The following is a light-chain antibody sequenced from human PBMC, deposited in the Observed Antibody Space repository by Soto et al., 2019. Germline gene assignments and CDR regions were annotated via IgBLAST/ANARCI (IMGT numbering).Light chain of an antibody. Sequence: QSALTQPPSASGSPRQSVTISCTGTSSDVGGYNYVSWYQQHPGKAPKLMIYEVSKRPSGVPDRFSGSKSGNTASLTVSGLQAEDEADYYCSSYAGSNNYVFGTGTQLTVL. CDR1: SSDVGGYNY. CDR3: SSYAGSNNYV. CDR2: EVS. V-gene: IGLV2-8*01. J-gene: IGLJ1*01.